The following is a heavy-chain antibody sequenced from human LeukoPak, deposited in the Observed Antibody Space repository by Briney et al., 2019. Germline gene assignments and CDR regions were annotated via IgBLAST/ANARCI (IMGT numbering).Heavy chain of an antibody. V-gene: IGHV4-34*01. CDR2: INHSGST. D-gene: IGHD3-22*01. J-gene: IGHJ4*02. Sequence: SETLSLTCAVYGGSFSGYYWSWIRQPPGKGLEWIGEINHSGSTNYNPSLKSRVTISVDTSKNQFSLKLSSVTAADTAVYYCARRRYYYDSSGEVYFDYWGQGTLVTVSS. CDR1: GGSFSGYY. CDR3: ARRRYYYDSSGEVYFDY.